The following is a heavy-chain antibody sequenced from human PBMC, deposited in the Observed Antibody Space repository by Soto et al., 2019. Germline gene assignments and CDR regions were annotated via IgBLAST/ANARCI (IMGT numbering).Heavy chain of an antibody. J-gene: IGHJ6*02. V-gene: IGHV3-33*01. CDR3: AREEDIVLMVYARNYYYYGMDV. Sequence: GGSLRLSCAASGFTFSSYGMHWVRQAPGKGLEWVAVIWYDGSNKYYADSVKGRFTISRDNSKNTLYLQMNSLRAEDTAVYYCAREEDIVLMVYARNYYYYGMDVWGQGTTVTVSS. D-gene: IGHD2-8*01. CDR1: GFTFSSYG. CDR2: IWYDGSNK.